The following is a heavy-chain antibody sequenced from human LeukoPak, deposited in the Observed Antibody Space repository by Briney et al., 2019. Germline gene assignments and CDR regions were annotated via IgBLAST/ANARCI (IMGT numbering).Heavy chain of an antibody. D-gene: IGHD3-3*01. Sequence: GGSLRLSCAASGFTFDDYAMHWVRQAPGKGLEWVSAISGSGGSTYYADSVKGRFTISRDNSKNTLFLQMNSLSAEDTAVYYCAKDRGDFWSGLPAHWGQGTLVTVSS. V-gene: IGHV3-23*01. CDR2: ISGSGGST. J-gene: IGHJ4*02. CDR3: AKDRGDFWSGLPAH. CDR1: GFTFDDYA.